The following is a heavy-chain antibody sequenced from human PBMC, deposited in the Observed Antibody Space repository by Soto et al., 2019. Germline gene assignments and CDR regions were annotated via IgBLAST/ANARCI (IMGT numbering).Heavy chain of an antibody. CDR2: ISSSSSTI. D-gene: IGHD6-19*01. CDR1: GFTFSSYS. J-gene: IGHJ6*02. V-gene: IGHV3-48*01. CDR3: ARDRGSSGWYGNYYYYYYGMDV. Sequence: GGSLRLSCAASGFTFSSYSMNWVRQAPGKGLEGVSYISSSSSTIYYADSVKGRFTISRDNAKDSLYLQMNSLRAEDTAVYYCARDRGSSGWYGNYYYYYYGMDVWGQGTTVTVSS.